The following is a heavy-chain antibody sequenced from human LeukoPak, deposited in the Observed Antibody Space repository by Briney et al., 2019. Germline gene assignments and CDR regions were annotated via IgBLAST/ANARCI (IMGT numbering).Heavy chain of an antibody. V-gene: IGHV1-2*02. J-gene: IGHJ4*02. Sequence: ASVKVSCKASGYTFTGYYMHWVRQAPGQGLEWMGWLNTNSGGTKFAQKFQGRVTMTRDTSITTAYMELSRLRSDDTAVYYCATSWPSYSDYVRYWGQGTLVADSS. CDR1: GYTFTGYY. CDR2: LNTNSGGT. D-gene: IGHD5-12*01. CDR3: ATSWPSYSDYVRY.